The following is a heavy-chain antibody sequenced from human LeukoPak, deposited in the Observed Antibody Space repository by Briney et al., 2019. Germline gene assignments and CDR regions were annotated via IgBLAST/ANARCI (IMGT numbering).Heavy chain of an antibody. Sequence: GGSLRLSCAASGFTVSSNYMTWVRQAPGKGLEWVSVIYSGGSTYYADSVKGRFTISRDNSKNTLYLQMNSLRAEDTAVYYCARIVAGGAFNIWGQGTMVTVSS. V-gene: IGHV3-66*01. CDR1: GFTVSSNY. J-gene: IGHJ3*02. CDR3: ARIVAGGAFNI. CDR2: IYSGGST. D-gene: IGHD1-26*01.